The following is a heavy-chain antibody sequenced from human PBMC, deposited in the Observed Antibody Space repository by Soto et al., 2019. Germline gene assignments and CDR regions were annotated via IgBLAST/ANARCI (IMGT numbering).Heavy chain of an antibody. CDR1: GFTFTSPA. J-gene: IGHJ5*02. CDR2: IVVGSGNT. D-gene: IGHD2-2*01. CDR3: AARSPGGWFDP. V-gene: IGHV1-58*02. Sequence: SVKVACKAAGFTFTSPAMQWVRQARGQRLEWIGWIVVGSGNTNYAQKFQERVTITRDMSTSTAYMELSSLRSEDTAVYYCAARSPGGWFDPWGQGTLVTVS.